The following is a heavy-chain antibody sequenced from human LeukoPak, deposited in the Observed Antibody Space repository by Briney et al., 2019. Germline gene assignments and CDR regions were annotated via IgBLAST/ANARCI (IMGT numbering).Heavy chain of an antibody. CDR2: ISTYDGDT. V-gene: IGHV1-18*01. CDR1: GYTFTSYG. J-gene: IGHJ4*02. CDR3: ARDWHCSGGSCSDCFDN. D-gene: IGHD2-15*01. Sequence: ASVKVSCKASGYTFTSYGISWVRQAPGQGLEWMGWISTYDGDTNYAQRFQGRVTMTTDTSTSTTYMEPRSLIYDDTAVYYCARDWHCSGGSCSDCFDNWGQGTLVTVSS.